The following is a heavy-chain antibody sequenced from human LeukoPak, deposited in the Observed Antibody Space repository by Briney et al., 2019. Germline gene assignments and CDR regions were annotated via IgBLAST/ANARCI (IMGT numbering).Heavy chain of an antibody. CDR1: GFTSSTCW. D-gene: IGHD4/OR15-4a*01. J-gene: IGHJ4*02. CDR3: ARRYYGAFDY. CDR2: INQDGSEK. V-gene: IGHV3-7*05. Sequence: PGGSLRLSCAASGFTSSTCWMSWVRQAPGKGLEWVANINQDGSEKNYVDSLKGRFTISRDNAKNSLYLQMNSLRAEDTAVYYCARRYYGAFDYWGQGTLVTVSS.